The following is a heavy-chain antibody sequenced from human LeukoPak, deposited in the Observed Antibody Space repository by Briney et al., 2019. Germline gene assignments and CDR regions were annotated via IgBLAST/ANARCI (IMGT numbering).Heavy chain of an antibody. CDR1: GFTFSSYW. CDR3: ARRRGYSYGPYYFDY. J-gene: IGHJ4*02. CDR2: IKQDGSEK. V-gene: IGHV3-7*01. Sequence: GGSLRLSCAASGFTFSSYWISWVRQDPGKGLEWVANIKQDGSEKYYVDSVKGRFTISRDNAKNSLYLQMNSLRAEDTAVYYCARRRGYSYGPYYFDYWGQGTLVTVSS. D-gene: IGHD5-18*01.